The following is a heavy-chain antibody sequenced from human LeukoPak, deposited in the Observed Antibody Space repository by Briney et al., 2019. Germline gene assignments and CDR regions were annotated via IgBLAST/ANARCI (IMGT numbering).Heavy chain of an antibody. V-gene: IGHV1-2*02. Sequence: ASVKVSCKASGYTFTGYYMHWVRQAPGQGLEWMGWINPNSGGTNYAQKFQGRVTMTRDTSISTAYMELSRLRSDDTAVYYCARDMYYYGSGSYRRRSIDYWGQGTLVTVSS. CDR3: ARDMYYYGSGSYRRRSIDY. CDR1: GYTFTGYY. D-gene: IGHD3-10*01. CDR2: INPNSGGT. J-gene: IGHJ4*02.